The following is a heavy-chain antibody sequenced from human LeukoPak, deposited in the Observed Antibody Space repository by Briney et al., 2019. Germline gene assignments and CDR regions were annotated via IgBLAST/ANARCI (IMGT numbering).Heavy chain of an antibody. CDR2: INHSGST. Sequence: KASETLSLTCAVYGGSFSGYYWSWIRQPPGKGLEWIGEINHSGSTNYNPSLKSRVTISVDTSKNQFSLKLSSVTAADTAVYYCARFYCSSTSCYYYMDVWGKGTTVTVSS. V-gene: IGHV4-34*01. D-gene: IGHD2-2*01. J-gene: IGHJ6*03. CDR3: ARFYCSSTSCYYYMDV. CDR1: GGSFSGYY.